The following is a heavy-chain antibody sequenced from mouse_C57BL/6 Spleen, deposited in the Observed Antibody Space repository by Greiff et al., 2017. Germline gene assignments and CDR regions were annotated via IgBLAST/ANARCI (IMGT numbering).Heavy chain of an antibody. Sequence: EVQVVESGEGLVKPGGSLKLSCAASGFTFSSYAMSWVRQTPEKRLEWVAYISSGGDYIYYADTVKGRFTISRDNARNTLYLQMSSLKSEDTAMYYCTRVPTPGYYYAMDYWGQGTSVTVSS. CDR2: ISSGGDYI. D-gene: IGHD2-10*01. J-gene: IGHJ4*01. CDR1: GFTFSSYA. CDR3: TRVPTPGYYYAMDY. V-gene: IGHV5-9-1*02.